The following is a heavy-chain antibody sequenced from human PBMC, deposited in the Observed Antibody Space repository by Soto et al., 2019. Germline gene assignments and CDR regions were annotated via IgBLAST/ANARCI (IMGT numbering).Heavy chain of an antibody. V-gene: IGHV2-5*02. CDR1: GFSLSTTGVG. CDR2: IYWDDDK. J-gene: IGHJ1*01. CDR3: AHIRITMIVGAGYFHP. Sequence: QITLKASGPTLVKPTQNLTLTCTFSGFSLSTTGVGVGWIRHPPGKALEWLALIYWDDDKRYSPSLKSRLTITKDTSKNQVVVTMTNMDPVDTATYYCAHIRITMIVGAGYFHPWGQGTLVTVSS. D-gene: IGHD3-22*01.